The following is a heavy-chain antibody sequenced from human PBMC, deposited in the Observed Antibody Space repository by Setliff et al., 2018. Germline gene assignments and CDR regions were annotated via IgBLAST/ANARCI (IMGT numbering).Heavy chain of an antibody. CDR3: ARRVAVAGGYFDL. CDR1: GGYISNSYS. V-gene: IGHV4-39*01. CDR2: VYYSGST. J-gene: IGHJ2*01. D-gene: IGHD6-19*01. Sequence: PSETLSLTCTVSGGYISNSYSWGWIRQPPGKDPEWIGNVYYSGSTSYNPSLESRITISVDTSKNQFSLQLSSVTAADTAVYYCARRVAVAGGYFDLWGRGTLVTV.